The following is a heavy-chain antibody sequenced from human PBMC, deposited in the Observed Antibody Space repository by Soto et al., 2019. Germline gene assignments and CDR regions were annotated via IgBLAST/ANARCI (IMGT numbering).Heavy chain of an antibody. CDR3: ARGDQSGHIVVVTAIPFDY. CDR1: GYTFTSYY. J-gene: IGHJ4*02. V-gene: IGHV1-46*01. Sequence: ASVKVSCKASGYTFTSYYMHWVRQAPGQGLEWMGIINPSGGSTSYAQKFQGRVTMTRDTSTSTVYMELSSLRSEDTAVYYCARGDQSGHIVVVTAIPFDYWRQGTLVTVS. D-gene: IGHD2-21*02. CDR2: INPSGGST.